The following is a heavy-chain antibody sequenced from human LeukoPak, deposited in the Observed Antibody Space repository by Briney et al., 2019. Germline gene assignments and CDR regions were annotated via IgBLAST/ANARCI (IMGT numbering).Heavy chain of an antibody. J-gene: IGHJ4*02. V-gene: IGHV3-23*01. CDR2: ISGSGGTT. CDR1: GFTFSTYA. Sequence: GGSLRLSCAASGFTFSTYAMSWVRQAPGKGLEWVSAISGSGGTTYYADSVKGRFTISRDNSNNTLYLQMNSLRAEDTAVYYCAKAYDFWSGPRGYFDYWGQGTLVTVSS. D-gene: IGHD3-3*01. CDR3: AKAYDFWSGPRGYFDY.